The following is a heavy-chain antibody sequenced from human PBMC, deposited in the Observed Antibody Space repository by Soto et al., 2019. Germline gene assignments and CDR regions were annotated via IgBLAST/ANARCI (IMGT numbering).Heavy chain of an antibody. CDR2: INAGNGNT. J-gene: IGHJ4*02. CDR3: ARGGDTAMAWYYYAY. V-gene: IGHV1-3*01. CDR1: GYTFTSYA. Sequence: ASVKVSCKASGYTFTSYAMHWVRQAPGQRLEWMGWINAGNGNTKYSQKFQGRVTITRDTSASTAYMELSSLRSEDTAVYYCARGGDTAMAWYYYAYWGQGTLVTVSS. D-gene: IGHD5-18*01.